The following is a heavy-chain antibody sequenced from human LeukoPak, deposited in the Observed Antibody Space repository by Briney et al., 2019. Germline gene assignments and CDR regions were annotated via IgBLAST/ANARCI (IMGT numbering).Heavy chain of an antibody. CDR1: GFTFSSYA. CDR2: IKQGGSEK. D-gene: IGHD2-2*01. Sequence: GESLRLSCAASGFTFSSYAMSWVRQAPGKGLEGVANIKQGGSEKYYVDSVKGRFTISRDNAKNSLYLQMNSLRAEDTAVYYCARDAGPCSSTSCSDAFDIWGQGTMVTVSS. V-gene: IGHV3-7*01. CDR3: ARDAGPCSSTSCSDAFDI. J-gene: IGHJ3*02.